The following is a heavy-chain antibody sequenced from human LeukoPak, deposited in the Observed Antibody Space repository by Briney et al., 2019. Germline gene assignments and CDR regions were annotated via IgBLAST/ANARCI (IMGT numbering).Heavy chain of an antibody. J-gene: IGHJ4*02. CDR3: AKGISGWRNYFDY. Sequence: KTGGSLRLSCAASGFTFSSYCMNWVRQTPGKGLEWVSSISYSSTYIYYADSVKGRFTISRDNSKNTLYLQMNSLRAEDTAVYYCAKGISGWRNYFDYWGQGTLVTVSS. CDR1: GFTFSSYC. CDR2: ISYSSTYI. V-gene: IGHV3-21*04. D-gene: IGHD6-19*01.